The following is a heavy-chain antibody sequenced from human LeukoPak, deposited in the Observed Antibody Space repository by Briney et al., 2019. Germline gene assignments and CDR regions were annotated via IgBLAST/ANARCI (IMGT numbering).Heavy chain of an antibody. J-gene: IGHJ4*02. CDR3: ARDPDYGDPY. D-gene: IGHD4-17*01. V-gene: IGHV3-23*01. CDR1: GFTFSNYA. Sequence: GGSLRLSCAASGFTFSNYAMSWVHRSAGKGLEWVSSIHGSGGTTSYADSVKGRFTVSRDNAKSSIYLQMNNLRVEDTAVYYCARDPDYGDPYWGQGTLVTVPS. CDR2: IHGSGGTT.